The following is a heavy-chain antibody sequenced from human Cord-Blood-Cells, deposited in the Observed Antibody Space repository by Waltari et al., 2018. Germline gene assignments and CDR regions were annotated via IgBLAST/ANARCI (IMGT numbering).Heavy chain of an antibody. Sequence: QLQLQESGPGLVKPSETLSLTCTVSGGSISSSSYYWGWIRQPPGKGLEWIGSIYYSGIPYYNPALKRRVTISVDTSKNQFSLKLSSVTAADTAVYYCATRGGSFDYWGQGTLVTVSS. CDR2: IYYSGIP. D-gene: IGHD2-15*01. J-gene: IGHJ4*02. CDR1: GGSISSSSYY. CDR3: ATRGGSFDY. V-gene: IGHV4-39*01.